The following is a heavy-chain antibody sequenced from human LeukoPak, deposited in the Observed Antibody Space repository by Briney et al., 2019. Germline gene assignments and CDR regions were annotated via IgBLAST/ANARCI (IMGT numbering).Heavy chain of an antibody. D-gene: IGHD3-16*01. CDR2: ISWDGGST. CDR3: AKGGPGGELDY. Sequence: GGSLRLSCAASGFTFSDYNMRWIRQAPGKGLEWVSLISWDGGSTYYADSVKGRFTISRDNSKNSLYLQMNSLRTEDTALYYCAKGGPGGELDYWGQGTLVTVSS. V-gene: IGHV3-43*01. J-gene: IGHJ4*02. CDR1: GFTFSDYN.